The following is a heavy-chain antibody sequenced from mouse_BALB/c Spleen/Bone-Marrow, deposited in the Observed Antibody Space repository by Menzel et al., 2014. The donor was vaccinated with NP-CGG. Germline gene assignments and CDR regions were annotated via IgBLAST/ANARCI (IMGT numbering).Heavy chain of an antibody. CDR2: VNPDSTTI. J-gene: IGHJ4*01. CDR1: GFDFSRYW. V-gene: IGHV4-1*02. D-gene: IGHD2-1*01. CDR3: VRPDGNPYAMDY. Sequence: EVKLMESGGGLVQPGGSLKLSCAASGFDFSRYWMSWVRQAPGKGLERIGEVNPDSTTINYTPSLKAKVIMSRDNDNNTLYLQMINVRSEDTALYYCVRPDGNPYAMDYLGQGTSVTVSS.